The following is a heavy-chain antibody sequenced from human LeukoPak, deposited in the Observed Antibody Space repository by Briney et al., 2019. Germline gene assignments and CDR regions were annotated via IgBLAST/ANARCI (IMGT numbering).Heavy chain of an antibody. V-gene: IGHV1-46*02. CDR3: ARDSGYYDSSGYYYPVGGFQH. CDR2: INPSGGST. CDR1: GYTFNSYD. D-gene: IGHD3-22*01. J-gene: IGHJ1*01. Sequence: ASVKVSCKTSGYTFNSYDISWVRQAPGQGLEWMGIINPSGGSTSYAQKFQGRVTMTRDMSTSTVYMELSSLRSEDTAVYYCARDSGYYDSSGYYYPVGGFQHWGQGTLVTVSS.